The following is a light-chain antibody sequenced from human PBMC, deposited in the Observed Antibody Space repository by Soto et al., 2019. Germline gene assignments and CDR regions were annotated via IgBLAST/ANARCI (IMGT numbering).Light chain of an antibody. J-gene: IGKJ1*01. CDR1: QGISSY. CDR3: QCYSSYPWT. Sequence: DIQMTQSPSTLCASVGDRVTITCRASQGISSYLAWYQQKPGKAPKLLIYAASTLQSGVPSRFSGSGSGTEFSLTISSLQPDDFGTYYCQCYSSYPWTFGQGTTGDIK. V-gene: IGKV1-9*01. CDR2: AAS.